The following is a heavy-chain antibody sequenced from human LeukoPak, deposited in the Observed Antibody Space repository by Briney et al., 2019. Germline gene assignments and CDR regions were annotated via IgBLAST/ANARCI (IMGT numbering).Heavy chain of an antibody. CDR1: GFIFSNYA. CDR2: ISHNGGST. CDR3: VKDRARYYTSLDTYLQH. J-gene: IGHJ1*01. V-gene: IGHV3-64D*06. D-gene: IGHD3-3*01. Sequence: HAGGSLRLSCSASGFIFSNYALHWVRQTPGKGLEYVSAISHNGGSTYYADSVKGRFTISRDNSKNTLYLHMNSLRPEDTAVYYCVKDRARYYTSLDTYLQHWGQGTLVTVSS.